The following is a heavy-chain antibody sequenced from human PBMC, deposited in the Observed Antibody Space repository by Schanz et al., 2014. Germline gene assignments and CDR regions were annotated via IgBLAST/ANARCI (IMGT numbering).Heavy chain of an antibody. V-gene: IGHV3-33*06. J-gene: IGHJ6*02. Sequence: LVESGGGVVQPGRSLRLSCAASGFTFSSYGMHWVRQVPGKGLEWVAVVCYDGSKKYYADSVKGRFTTSRDNSKNTMYLQMNSLRAEDTAVYYCVKDLQRELLRDDHYYGMDVWGQGTTVPVSS. D-gene: IGHD1-26*01. CDR1: GFTFSSYG. CDR3: VKDLQRELLRDDHYYGMDV. CDR2: VCYDGSKK.